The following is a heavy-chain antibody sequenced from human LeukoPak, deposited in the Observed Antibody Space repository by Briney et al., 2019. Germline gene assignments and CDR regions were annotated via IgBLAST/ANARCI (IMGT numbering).Heavy chain of an antibody. CDR2: INHSGST. CDR3: ARFRGYSYYFDY. CDR1: GGSISSYY. Sequence: PSETLSLTCTVSGGSISSYYWSWIRQPPGKGLEWIGEINHSGSTNYNPSLKSRVTISVDTSKNQFSLKLSSVTAADTAVYYCARFRGYSYYFDYWGQGTLVTVSS. J-gene: IGHJ4*02. D-gene: IGHD3-22*01. V-gene: IGHV4-34*01.